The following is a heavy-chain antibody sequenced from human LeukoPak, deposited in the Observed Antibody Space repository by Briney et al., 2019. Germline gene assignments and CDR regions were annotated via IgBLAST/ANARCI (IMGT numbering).Heavy chain of an antibody. J-gene: IGHJ6*02. CDR3: ARDQEIVVVVAAKYYYYYYGMDV. D-gene: IGHD2-15*01. Sequence: GGSLRLSCAASGFTFSSYAMSWVRQAPGKGLEWVSGISGSGGSTYYADSVKGRFTISRDNSKNTVYLQMNSLRAEDTAVYYCARDQEIVVVVAAKYYYYYYGMDVWGQGTTVTVSS. V-gene: IGHV3-23*01. CDR2: ISGSGGST. CDR1: GFTFSSYA.